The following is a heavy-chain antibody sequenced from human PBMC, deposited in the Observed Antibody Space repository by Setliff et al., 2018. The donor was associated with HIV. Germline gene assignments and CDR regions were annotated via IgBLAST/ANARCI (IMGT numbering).Heavy chain of an antibody. CDR3: ARAEMATIVAFDI. CDR2: IYYSGST. J-gene: IGHJ3*02. CDR1: GGSVSSDSSY. V-gene: IGHV4-61*03. Sequence: SETLSLTCAVSGGSVSSDSSYWSWIRQPPGKGLEWIGYIYYSGSTKYNPSLTSRVTISVDTSKNHFSLKLTSVTAADTAVYYCARAEMATIVAFDIWGQGTMVTVSS. D-gene: IGHD5-12*01.